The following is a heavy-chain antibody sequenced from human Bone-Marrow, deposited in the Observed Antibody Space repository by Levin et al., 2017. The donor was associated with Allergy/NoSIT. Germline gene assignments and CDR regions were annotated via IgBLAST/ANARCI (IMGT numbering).Heavy chain of an antibody. CDR3: AKGGSYSSGWYGDAFDI. D-gene: IGHD6-19*01. CDR1: GYTFTGYY. CDR2: INPNSGGT. V-gene: IGHV1-2*02. Sequence: ASVKVSCKASGYTFTGYYMHWVRQAPGQGLEWMGWINPNSGGTNYAQKFQGRVTMTRDTSISTAYMELSRLRSDDTAVYYCAKGGSYSSGWYGDAFDIWGQGTMVTVSS. J-gene: IGHJ3*02.